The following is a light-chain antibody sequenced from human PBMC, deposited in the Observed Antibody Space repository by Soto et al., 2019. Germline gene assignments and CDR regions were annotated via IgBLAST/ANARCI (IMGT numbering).Light chain of an antibody. CDR2: RNN. Sequence: QSVLTQPPSASGTPGQRVTISCSGSSSNIGSNYVYWYQQLPGTAPKLLIYRNNQRPSGVPDRFSGSKPGTSASLAISGLRSEDEADYYCAAWDDSLSGRVFGGGTKLTVL. CDR1: SSNIGSNY. CDR3: AAWDDSLSGRV. J-gene: IGLJ3*02. V-gene: IGLV1-47*01.